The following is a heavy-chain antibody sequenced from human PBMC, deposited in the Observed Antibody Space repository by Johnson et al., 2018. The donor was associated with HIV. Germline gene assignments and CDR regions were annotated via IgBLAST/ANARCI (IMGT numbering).Heavy chain of an antibody. CDR3: AKEKLELRTGDAFDI. J-gene: IGHJ3*02. V-gene: IGHV3-30*02. CDR2: IRSDGSNK. CDR1: GFTFSSYG. D-gene: IGHD1-7*01. Sequence: QVQLVESGGGVVQPGGSLRLSCAASGFTFSSYGMHWVRQAPGKGLEWMAFIRSDGSNKYHADSVKGRFTISRDNSKNTWYLQMNSLRVEDTSVYYCAKEKLELRTGDAFDIWGQGTMVTVSS.